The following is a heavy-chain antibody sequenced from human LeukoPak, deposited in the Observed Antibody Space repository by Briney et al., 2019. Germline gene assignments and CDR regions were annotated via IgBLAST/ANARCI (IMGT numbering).Heavy chain of an antibody. CDR3: ARRPVAEDY. V-gene: IGHV3-30-3*01. CDR1: GFTFSSYA. CDR2: ISYDGSNK. D-gene: IGHD6-19*01. Sequence: PGGSLRLSCAASGFTFSSYAMHWVRQAPGKGLEWVAVISYDGSNKYYADSVKGRFTISRDNSKNTLYLQMNSLRAEDTAVYYCARRPVAEDYWGRGTLVTVSS. J-gene: IGHJ4*02.